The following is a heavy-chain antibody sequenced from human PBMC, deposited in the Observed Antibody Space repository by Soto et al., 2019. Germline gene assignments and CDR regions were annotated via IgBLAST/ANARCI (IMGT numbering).Heavy chain of an antibody. D-gene: IGHD3-16*01. Sequence: GGSLRLSCTASGFSFNSHGMDWVRQAPGKGLEWVARILYDGSKEYYADSVKGRFTISRDNSKNTLYLQTDSLRVEDTALYYCAKDLALMAEYWGQGTSITV. CDR3: AKDLALMAEY. J-gene: IGHJ4*02. V-gene: IGHV3-30*18. CDR2: ILYDGSKE. CDR1: GFSFNSHG.